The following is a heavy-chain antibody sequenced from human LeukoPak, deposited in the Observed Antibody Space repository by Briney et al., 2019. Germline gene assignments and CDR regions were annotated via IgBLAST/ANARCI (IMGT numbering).Heavy chain of an antibody. CDR3: ARHPGYDILTGYYDDYYYRYMDV. D-gene: IGHD3-9*01. CDR1: GGSISGSSYY. CDR2: IYYSGST. V-gene: IGHV4-39*01. J-gene: IGHJ6*03. Sequence: SETLSLTCTVSGGSISGSSYYWGWIRQPPGKGLEWIGSIYYSGSTYYNPSLKSRVTISVDTSKNQFSLKLSSVTAADTAVYYCARHPGYDILTGYYDDYYYRYMDVWGKGTTVTISS.